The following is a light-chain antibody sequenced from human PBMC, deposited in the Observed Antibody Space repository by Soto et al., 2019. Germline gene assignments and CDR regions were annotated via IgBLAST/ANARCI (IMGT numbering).Light chain of an antibody. CDR1: SSDVGSYNL. CDR3: CSYAGSSTFLYV. J-gene: IGLJ1*01. Sequence: TETSSDVGSYNLVSWYQQHPGKAPKLMIYEGSKRPSGVSNRFSGSKSGNTASLTISGLQAEDEADYYCCSYAGSSTFLYVFGTGTKVTVL. CDR2: EGS. V-gene: IGLV2-23*03.